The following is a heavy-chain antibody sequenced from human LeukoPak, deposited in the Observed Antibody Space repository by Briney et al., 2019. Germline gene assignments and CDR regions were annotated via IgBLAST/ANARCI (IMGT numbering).Heavy chain of an antibody. Sequence: PSETLSLTCTVSGGSISSSSYYWGWIRQPPGKGLEWIGYIYYSGSTNYNPSLKSRVTMSVDTSKNQFSLKLTSVTAADTAVYYCARSNGWYYYWGQGTLVTVSS. CDR3: ARSNGWYYY. CDR2: IYYSGST. CDR1: GGSISSSSYY. V-gene: IGHV4-61*05. D-gene: IGHD6-19*01. J-gene: IGHJ4*02.